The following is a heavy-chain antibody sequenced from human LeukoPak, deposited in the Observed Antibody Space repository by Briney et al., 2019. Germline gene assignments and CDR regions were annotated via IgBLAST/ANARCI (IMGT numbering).Heavy chain of an antibody. CDR3: TRAIAVTTMEIDY. J-gene: IGHJ4*02. CDR1: GFTFSSYS. Sequence: GGSLRLSCAASGFTFSSYSMNWVRQAPGKGLEWVGFIRSKAYGGTTEYAASVKGRFTISRDDSKSIAYLQMNSLKTEDTAVYYCTRAIAVTTMEIDYWGQGTLVTVSS. D-gene: IGHD4-17*01. CDR2: IRSKAYGGTT. V-gene: IGHV3-49*04.